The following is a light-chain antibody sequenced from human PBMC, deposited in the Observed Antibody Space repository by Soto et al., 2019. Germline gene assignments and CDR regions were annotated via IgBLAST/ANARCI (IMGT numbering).Light chain of an antibody. CDR2: EDN. CDR3: QSYDSSNHVV. CDR1: SDSIASNY. Sequence: FMLTQPHSVSESPGKTVIISCTRSSDSIASNYVQWYQQRPGSSPTIVIYEDNQRPSGVPDRFSGSIDSSSNSASLTIFGLKTEDEADYYCQSYDSSNHVVFGGGTKLTVL. J-gene: IGLJ2*01. V-gene: IGLV6-57*01.